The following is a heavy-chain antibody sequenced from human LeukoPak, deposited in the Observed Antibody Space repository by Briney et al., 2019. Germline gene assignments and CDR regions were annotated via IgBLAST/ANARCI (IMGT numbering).Heavy chain of an antibody. CDR3: VRGYSSSWYFRIGWFDP. CDR2: INHSGST. D-gene: IGHD6-13*01. J-gene: IGHJ5*02. CDR1: GGSFSGYY. Sequence: KSSETLSLTCAVYGGSFSGYYWSWIRQPPGKGLEWIGEINHSGSTNYNPSLKSRVTISVDTSKNQFSLKLSSVTAADTAVYYCVRGYSSSWYFRIGWFDPWGQGTLVTVSS. V-gene: IGHV4-34*01.